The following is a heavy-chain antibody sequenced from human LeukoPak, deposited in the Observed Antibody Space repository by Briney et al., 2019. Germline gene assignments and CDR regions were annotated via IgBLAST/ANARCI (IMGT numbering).Heavy chain of an antibody. J-gene: IGHJ4*02. D-gene: IGHD6-19*01. CDR3: ARKEGSGRSDY. V-gene: IGHV1-18*01. Sequence: VASVTVSCMASGYTFTSYGISWVRQAPGQGLEWMGWISAYNGNTNYAQKLQGRFTMTTDTSTSTAYMELRSLRSDDTAVYYCARKEGSGRSDYWGQGTLVTVSS. CDR1: GYTFTSYG. CDR2: ISAYNGNT.